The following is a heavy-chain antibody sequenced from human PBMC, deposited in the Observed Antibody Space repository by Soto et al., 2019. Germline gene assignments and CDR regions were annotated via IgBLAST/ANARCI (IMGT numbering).Heavy chain of an antibody. CDR1: GFTLSSHA. V-gene: IGHV3-23*01. D-gene: IGHD6-13*01. Sequence: HPGVSLRLSCAASGFTLSSHALSWVRQAPGEGLEWVSAISGSGAATYYANSVKGRFTISRDNAKNVVYLHMHSLKREDTGVYYCVSGSLEYSSSWFDDWGQGT. CDR3: VSGSLEYSSSWFDD. J-gene: IGHJ5*02. CDR2: ISGSGAAT.